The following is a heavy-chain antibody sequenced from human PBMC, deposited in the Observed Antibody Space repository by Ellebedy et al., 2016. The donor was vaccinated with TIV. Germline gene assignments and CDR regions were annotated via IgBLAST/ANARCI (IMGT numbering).Heavy chain of an antibody. J-gene: IGHJ6*02. CDR2: IKQDGSEK. Sequence: GESLKISCAASGFTFSSYWMSWVRQAPGKGLEWVANIKQDGSEKYYVDSVKGRFTISRDNAKNSLYLQMNSLRAEDTAVYYCARDRRWEEDWLLPRYYYYGMDVWGQGTTVTVSS. V-gene: IGHV3-7*01. D-gene: IGHD3/OR15-3a*01. CDR3: ARDRRWEEDWLLPRYYYYGMDV. CDR1: GFTFSSYW.